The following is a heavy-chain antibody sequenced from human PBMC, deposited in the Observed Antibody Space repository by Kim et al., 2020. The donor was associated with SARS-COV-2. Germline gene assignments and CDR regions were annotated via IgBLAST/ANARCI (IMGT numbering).Heavy chain of an antibody. CDR2: ITGGGDNS. CDR3: EYGNLPSGTWGGSYF. CDR1: GFTFSSYA. V-gene: IGHV3-23*01. D-gene: IGHD2-21*01. Sequence: GGSLRLSCVGSGFTFSSYAMSWVRQAPGKGLERVAGITGGGDNSYYADSAYGRVTITRASSSTTRYLQLLSLRVKDTALYFCEYGNLPSGTWGGSYF. J-gene: IGHJ1*01.